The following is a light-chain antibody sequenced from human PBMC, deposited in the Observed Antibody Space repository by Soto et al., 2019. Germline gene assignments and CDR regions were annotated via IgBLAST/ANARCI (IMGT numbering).Light chain of an antibody. Sequence: DIQMTQSPSSLSASAGDRVTITCRSSQTFNRYLNWYQQKPGKAPKLLIFAATSLQSGVPSRFSGSGSGTDFTLTISSLQPEDSATYFCQQSYSVPLTFGGGTKVEIK. V-gene: IGKV1-39*01. CDR3: QQSYSVPLT. J-gene: IGKJ4*01. CDR1: QTFNRY. CDR2: AAT.